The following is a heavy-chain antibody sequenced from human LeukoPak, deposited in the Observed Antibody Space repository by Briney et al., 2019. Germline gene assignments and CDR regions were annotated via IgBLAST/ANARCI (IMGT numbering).Heavy chain of an antibody. D-gene: IGHD3-3*01. V-gene: IGHV4-39*01. J-gene: IGHJ4*02. CDR1: GGSISSSSYY. Sequence: SETLSLTCTVSGGSISSSSYYWGWIRQPPGKGLEWIGSIYYSGSTYYNPSLKSRVTISVDTSKNQFSLKLSSVTAADTAVYYCDYYDSWSGIDYWGQGTLVTVSS. CDR2: IYYSGST. CDR3: DYYDSWSGIDY.